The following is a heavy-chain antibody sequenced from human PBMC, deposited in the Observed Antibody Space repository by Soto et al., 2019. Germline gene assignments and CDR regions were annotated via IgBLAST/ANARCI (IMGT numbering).Heavy chain of an antibody. CDR2: ISAYNGNT. CDR3: ARDESSWYINNWFDP. J-gene: IGHJ5*02. Sequence: QVQLVQSGAEVKKPGASVKVSCKASGYTFTSYGISWVRQAPGQGLEWMGWISAYNGNTNYAQKLQGRVTMTTDTSXNTAYMELRRLRSDDTAVYYCARDESSWYINNWFDPWGQGTLVTVSS. CDR1: GYTFTSYG. V-gene: IGHV1-18*01. D-gene: IGHD6-13*01.